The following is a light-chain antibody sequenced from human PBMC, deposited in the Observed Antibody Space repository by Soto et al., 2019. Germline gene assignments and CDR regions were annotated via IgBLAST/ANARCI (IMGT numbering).Light chain of an antibody. Sequence: QSALTQPPSASGSPGQSVTISCTGTSSDVGGYNYVPWYQQLPGKAPKLMIYEVSKRPSGVPDRFSGSKSGNSASLAVSGLQAEDEADYYCQSYASSHNWVFGGGTKVTVL. CDR3: QSYASSHNWV. J-gene: IGLJ3*02. V-gene: IGLV2-8*01. CDR1: SSDVGGYNY. CDR2: EVS.